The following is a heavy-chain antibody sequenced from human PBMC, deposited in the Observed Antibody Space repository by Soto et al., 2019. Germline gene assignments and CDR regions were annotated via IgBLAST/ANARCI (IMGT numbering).Heavy chain of an antibody. D-gene: IGHD2-2*01. V-gene: IGHV1-8*02. CDR2: MNPNSGNT. CDR1: GCTFTSYD. J-gene: IGHJ6*02. Sequence: GASVKVSCKASGCTFTSYDMNWVRQSSGQGLERMGWMNPNSGNTGYAQKFQGRVTMTRNTXISTAYMELSSRRSDDTAVYYCARDIVIVPAAEQSYYYYGMDVWG. CDR3: ARDIVIVPAAEQSYYYYGMDV.